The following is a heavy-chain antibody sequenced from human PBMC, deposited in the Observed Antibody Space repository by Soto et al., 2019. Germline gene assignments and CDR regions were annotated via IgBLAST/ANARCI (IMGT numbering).Heavy chain of an antibody. CDR1: GFTFSSYA. J-gene: IGHJ6*02. Sequence: GGSLRLSCAASGFTFSSYAMSWVRQAPGKGLEWVSAISGSGGSTYYADSVKGRFTISRDNSKNTLYLQMNSLRAEDTAVYYCAKGDNVDTAMVIYYYYGMDVWGQGTTVTVSS. CDR2: ISGSGGST. V-gene: IGHV3-23*01. CDR3: AKGDNVDTAMVIYYYYGMDV. D-gene: IGHD5-18*01.